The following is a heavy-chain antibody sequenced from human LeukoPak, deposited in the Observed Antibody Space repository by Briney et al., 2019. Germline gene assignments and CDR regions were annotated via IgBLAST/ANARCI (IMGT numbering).Heavy chain of an antibody. J-gene: IGHJ4*02. CDR3: ARLYSYGYPFDY. V-gene: IGHV4-39*01. Sequence: SETLSLTCTVSGGSISSSSYYWGWLRQPPGKGLEWIGSIYYSGSTYYNPSLKSRVTISVDTSKTQFSLKLSSVTAADTAVYYCARLYSYGYPFDYWGQGTLVTVSS. D-gene: IGHD5-18*01. CDR1: GGSISSSSYY. CDR2: IYYSGST.